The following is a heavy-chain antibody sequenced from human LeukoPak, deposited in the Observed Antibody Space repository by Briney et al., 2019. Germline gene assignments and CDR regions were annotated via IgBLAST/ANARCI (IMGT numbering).Heavy chain of an antibody. V-gene: IGHV3-23*01. J-gene: IGHJ4*02. Sequence: GGSLRLSCAASGFTLSSYAMSWVRQAQGKGLEWVSAISGRGGSTYYADSVKGRFTISRDNSKNTLYLQMNSLRAEDTAVYYCAKGFLSYYYDSSGYPKFSFDYWGQGTLVTVSS. CDR1: GFTLSSYA. CDR2: ISGRGGST. D-gene: IGHD3-22*01. CDR3: AKGFLSYYYDSSGYPKFSFDY.